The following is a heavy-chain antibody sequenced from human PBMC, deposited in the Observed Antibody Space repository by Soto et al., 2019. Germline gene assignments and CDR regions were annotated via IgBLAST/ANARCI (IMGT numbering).Heavy chain of an antibody. CDR3: ARGAMGNYYNDY. CDR1: GFTFSSYW. V-gene: IGHV3-74*01. D-gene: IGHD3-10*01. J-gene: IGHJ4*02. Sequence: EVQLVESGGGLVQSGGSLRLSCAASGFTFSSYWMHWVRQAPGKGLVWVSRIKGDGIITNYADSVKGRFTISRDNAKDTMFLQMNGLSADDTAVYYCARGAMGNYYNDYWGQGTLVTVSS. CDR2: IKGDGIIT.